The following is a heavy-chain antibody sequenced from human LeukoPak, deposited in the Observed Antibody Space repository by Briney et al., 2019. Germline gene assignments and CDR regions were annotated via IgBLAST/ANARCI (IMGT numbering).Heavy chain of an antibody. V-gene: IGHV1-69*05. D-gene: IGHD3-3*01. Sequence: SVKVSCKASGGTFSSSAVSWVRQAPGQGLEWMGRIIPIFGTTNYAQKFQGRVTVTTDESTRTAYMELISLTSEDTALYYCAMYGTVYYGALDYWGQGTLVTVSS. CDR1: GGTFSSSA. J-gene: IGHJ4*02. CDR3: AMYGTVYYGALDY. CDR2: IIPIFGTT.